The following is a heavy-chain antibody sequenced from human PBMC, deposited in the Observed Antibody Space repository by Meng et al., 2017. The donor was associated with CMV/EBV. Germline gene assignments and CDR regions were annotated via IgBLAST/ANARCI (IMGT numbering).Heavy chain of an antibody. V-gene: IGHV1-2*02. CDR2: INPNNRDT. J-gene: IGHJ4*02. Sequence: SGTASGYTFSGYFIHWIRQAPGQRLEWMGWINPNNRDTKYAERFQGRVTMTRDTSTNTVYMELDSLRFVDTAIYYCAKDESNGYTDYWGPGTLVTVSS. CDR3: AKDESNGYTDY. CDR1: GYTFSGYF. D-gene: IGHD5-18*01.